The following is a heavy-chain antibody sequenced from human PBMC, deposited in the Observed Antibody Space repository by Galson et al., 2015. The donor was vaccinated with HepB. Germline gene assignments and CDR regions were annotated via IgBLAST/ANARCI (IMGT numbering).Heavy chain of an antibody. D-gene: IGHD2-15*01. Sequence: SLRLSCAASGFTFSDYYMSWIRQAPGQGLEWVSYISSSSTYTNYADSVRGRFTISRDNAKNSLYLQINSPRPEDTAVYYCGTERLGYCSGGSCLGPNYFDYWGQGTLVTVSS. CDR3: GTERLGYCSGGSCLGPNYFDY. J-gene: IGHJ4*02. CDR2: ISSSSTYT. V-gene: IGHV3-11*06. CDR1: GFTFSDYY.